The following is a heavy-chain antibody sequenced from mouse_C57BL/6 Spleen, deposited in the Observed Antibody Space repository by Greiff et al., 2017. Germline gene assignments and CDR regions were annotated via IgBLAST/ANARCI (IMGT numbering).Heavy chain of an antibody. V-gene: IGHV1-19*01. D-gene: IGHD3-2*02. CDR1: GYTFTDYY. Sequence: VQLQQSGPVLVKPGASVKMSCKASGYTFTDYYMNWVKQSHGKSLEWIGVLNPYNGGTSYNQKFKGKATLTVDKSSSTAYMELNSLTSEDSAVYYCASPDSSGSWFAYWGQGTLVTVSA. CDR3: ASPDSSGSWFAY. J-gene: IGHJ3*01. CDR2: LNPYNGGT.